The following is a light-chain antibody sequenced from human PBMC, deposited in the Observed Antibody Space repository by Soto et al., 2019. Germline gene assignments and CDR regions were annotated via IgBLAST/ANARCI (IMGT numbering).Light chain of an antibody. CDR3: TSFTGSRGYG. J-gene: IGLJ1*01. V-gene: IGLV2-14*01. Sequence: QSALTQPASVSGYPGQSITISCAGTSSDVGGNNHVSWYQQHPGKAPKLIIYGVTNRPSGVSYRFSGSKSGNTASLTISGLQTEEEADYYCTSFTGSRGYGFLTGTKVTVL. CDR1: SSDVGGNNH. CDR2: GVT.